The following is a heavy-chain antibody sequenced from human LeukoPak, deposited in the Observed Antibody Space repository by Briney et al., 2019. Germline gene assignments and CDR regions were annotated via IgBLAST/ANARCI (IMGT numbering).Heavy chain of an antibody. CDR1: GGTFSSYA. V-gene: IGHV1-2*02. Sequence: ASVKVSCKASGGTFSSYAISWVRQAPGQGLEWMGWINPNSGGTNYAQKFQGRVTMTRDTSISTAYMELSRLRSDDTAVYYCARDVVAATSPTPWGQGTLVTVSS. CDR2: INPNSGGT. CDR3: ARDVVAATSPTP. J-gene: IGHJ5*02. D-gene: IGHD2-15*01.